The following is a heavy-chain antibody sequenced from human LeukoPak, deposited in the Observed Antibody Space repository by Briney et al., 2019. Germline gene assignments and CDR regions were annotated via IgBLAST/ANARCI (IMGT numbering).Heavy chain of an antibody. Sequence: PGGSLRLSCAASGFTFSIYAMSWVRQAPGKGLEWVSTISSTGGNTYYADSVKGHFTISRDNSKNTVYLQMNSLRAEDTALYYCAKGWWSSDYWGQGTLVTVSS. J-gene: IGHJ4*02. V-gene: IGHV3-23*01. CDR2: ISSTGGNT. CDR3: AKGWWSSDY. D-gene: IGHD2-15*01. CDR1: GFTFSIYA.